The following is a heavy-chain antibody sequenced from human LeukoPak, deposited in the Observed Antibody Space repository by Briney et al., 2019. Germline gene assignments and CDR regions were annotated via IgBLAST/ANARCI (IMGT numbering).Heavy chain of an antibody. CDR3: AKSRGIAVAGYDY. CDR1: GFTFSSYG. CDR2: IWYDGSNK. J-gene: IGHJ4*02. Sequence: GGSLRLSCAASGFTFSSYGMHWVRQAPGKGLGWVAVIWYDGSNKYYADSVKGRFTISRDNSKNTLYLQMNSLRAEDTAVYYCAKSRGIAVAGYDYWGQGTLVTVSS. V-gene: IGHV3-33*06. D-gene: IGHD6-19*01.